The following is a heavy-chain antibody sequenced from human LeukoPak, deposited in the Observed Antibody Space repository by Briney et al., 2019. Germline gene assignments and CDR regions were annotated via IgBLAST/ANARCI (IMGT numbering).Heavy chain of an antibody. V-gene: IGHV4-61*02. CDR1: GDSISSGTYY. D-gene: IGHD6-6*01. J-gene: IGHJ6*03. CDR3: ARGFEYSTSSRLGFYYFYMDV. CDR2: IDASGNP. Sequence: PSQTLSLTCTVSGDSISSGTYYWSWIRQPAGKGLEWIGRIDASGNPNYNPSLRSRLTMSVDTSKNQFSLNLRFVTAADTAVFYCARGFEYSTSSRLGFYYFYMDVWGIGTTVTVSS.